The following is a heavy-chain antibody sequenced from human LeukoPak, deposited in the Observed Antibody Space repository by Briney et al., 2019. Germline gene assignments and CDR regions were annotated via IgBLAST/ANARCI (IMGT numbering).Heavy chain of an antibody. CDR2: IIPVFGTA. Sequence: SVKVSCKASGGTFSSYAISWVRQAPGQGLEWMGGIIPVFGTANYAQKFQGRVTITADESTSTAYMELSSLRSEDTAVYYCARGGAVGSYTFDYWGQGTLVTVSS. J-gene: IGHJ4*02. CDR3: ARGGAVGSYTFDY. V-gene: IGHV1-69*01. CDR1: GGTFSSYA. D-gene: IGHD1-26*01.